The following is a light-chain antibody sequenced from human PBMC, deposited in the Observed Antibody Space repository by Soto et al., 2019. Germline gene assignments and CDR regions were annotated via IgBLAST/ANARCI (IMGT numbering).Light chain of an antibody. CDR1: QSVSSY. Sequence: EIVSTQSPAAPSLSPGERATLSCRASQSVSSYLAWYEQKPGQAPRLLIYDASNGATGIPARFSGSGSGTDFTLTISSLEPEDFAVYYCQQRSNWPPITFGQGTRLEIK. J-gene: IGKJ5*01. V-gene: IGKV3-11*01. CDR3: QQRSNWPPIT. CDR2: DAS.